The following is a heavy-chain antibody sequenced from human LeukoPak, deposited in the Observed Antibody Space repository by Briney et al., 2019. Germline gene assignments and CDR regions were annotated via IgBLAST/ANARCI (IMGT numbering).Heavy chain of an antibody. CDR2: IYHSGST. CDR3: ARGVYGSSGYYWDY. J-gene: IGHJ4*02. D-gene: IGHD3-22*01. Sequence: SETLSLTCAVSGGSISSGGYSWSWIRQPPGKGLEWIGYIYHSGSTYYNPSLKSRVTISVDRSKNQFSLKLSSVTAADTAVYYCARGVYGSSGYYWDYWGQGTLVTVSS. CDR1: GGSISSGGYS. V-gene: IGHV4-30-2*01.